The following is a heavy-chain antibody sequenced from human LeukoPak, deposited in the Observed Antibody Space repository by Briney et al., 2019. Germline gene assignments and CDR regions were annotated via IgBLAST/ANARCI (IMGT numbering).Heavy chain of an antibody. V-gene: IGHV4-38-2*02. CDR3: ARKIAAAGGGGTFYYYYMDV. D-gene: IGHD6-13*01. CDR1: GYSISSGYY. Sequence: SETLSLTCTVSGYSISSGYYWGWIRQPPGKGLEWIGSIYHSGSTYYNPSLKSRVTISVDTSKNQFSLKLSSVTAADTAVYYCARKIAAAGGGGTFYYYYMDVWGKGTTVTVSS. J-gene: IGHJ6*03. CDR2: IYHSGST.